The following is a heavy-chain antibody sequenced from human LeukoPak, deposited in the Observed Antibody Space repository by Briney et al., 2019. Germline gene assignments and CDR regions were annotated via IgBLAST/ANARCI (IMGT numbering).Heavy chain of an antibody. CDR3: AKELRPNDY. Sequence: GGSLRLSCAASGFTLSNSAMSWVRQAPGKGLGWVSAISRSGDRTFYADSVKGRFTISGDSSIDTLFLEMNSLRAEDTTVYFCAKELRPNDYWGQGTLVTVSS. J-gene: IGHJ4*02. CDR2: ISRSGDRT. D-gene: IGHD2-15*01. V-gene: IGHV3-23*01. CDR1: GFTLSNSA.